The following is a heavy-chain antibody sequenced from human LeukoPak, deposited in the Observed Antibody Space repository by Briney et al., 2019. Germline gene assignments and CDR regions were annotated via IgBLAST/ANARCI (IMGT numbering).Heavy chain of an antibody. V-gene: IGHV4-59*01. CDR3: ARDVDV. J-gene: IGHJ6*04. CDR2: IDYSGST. CDR1: GGSISSYY. Sequence: RPSETLSLTCTVSGGSISSYYWSWIRQPPGKGLEWIGYIDYSGSTNYYPSLKSRVTISVDTSKNQYSLKLSSVTAADTAVYYCARDVDVWGKGTTVTVSP.